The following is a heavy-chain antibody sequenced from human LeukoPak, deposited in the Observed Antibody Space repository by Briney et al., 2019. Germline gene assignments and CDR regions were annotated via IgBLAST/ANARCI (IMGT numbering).Heavy chain of an antibody. CDR2: ISYDGSNE. D-gene: IGHD5-12*01. CDR3: ARGRNIVATSGYFDY. CDR1: GFSFSDYA. Sequence: GGSLRLSCEASGFSFSDYAVHWVRQAPGKGLEWVAAISYDGSNEYYADSVKGRFTISRDNSKNTLYLQMNSLRAEDTAVYYCARGRNIVATSGYFDYWGQGTLVTVSS. V-gene: IGHV3-30-3*01. J-gene: IGHJ4*02.